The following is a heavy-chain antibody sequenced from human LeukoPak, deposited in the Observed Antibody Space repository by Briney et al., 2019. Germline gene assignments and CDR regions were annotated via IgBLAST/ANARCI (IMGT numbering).Heavy chain of an antibody. CDR2: MNPNSGNT. D-gene: IGHD3-10*01. J-gene: IGHJ4*02. CDR1: GYTFTSYD. CDR3: ARSAPLYYGSGSYYHDY. Sequence: ASVKVSCKASGYTFTSYDINWVRQATGQGLEWMGWMNPNSGNTGYAQKFQGRVTMTRNTSISTAYMELSSLRSEDTAVYYCARSAPLYYGSGSYYHDYWGQGTLVTVSS. V-gene: IGHV1-8*01.